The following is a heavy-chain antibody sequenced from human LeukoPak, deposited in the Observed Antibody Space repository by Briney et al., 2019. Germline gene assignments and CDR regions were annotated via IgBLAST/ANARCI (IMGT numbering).Heavy chain of an antibody. D-gene: IGHD6-6*01. CDR3: ARFRGFGYSSSSGY. CDR1: GFTFSSYW. J-gene: IGHJ4*02. V-gene: IGHV3-74*01. Sequence: PGGSQRLSCAASGFTFSSYWMHWVRHAPGKGLVWVSRINSDGSSTSCADSVKGRFTISRDNAKNTLYLQMNSLRAEDTAVYYCARFRGFGYSSSSGYWGQGTLVTVSS. CDR2: INSDGSST.